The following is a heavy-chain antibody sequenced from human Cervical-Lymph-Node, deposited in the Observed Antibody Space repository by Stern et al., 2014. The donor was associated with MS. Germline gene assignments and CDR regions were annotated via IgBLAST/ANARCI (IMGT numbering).Heavy chain of an antibody. CDR1: GGTFSSYA. V-gene: IGHV1-69*01. CDR2: IIPIFGTA. J-gene: IGHJ4*02. CDR3: ARGDSSGYAYYFDY. Sequence: QVQLVESGAEVKKPGSSVKVSSKASGGTFSSYAISWVRQAPGQGLEWMGGIIPIFGTANYAQKFQGRVTITADESTSTAYMELSSLRSEDTAVYYCARGDSSGYAYYFDYWGQGTLVTVSS. D-gene: IGHD3-22*01.